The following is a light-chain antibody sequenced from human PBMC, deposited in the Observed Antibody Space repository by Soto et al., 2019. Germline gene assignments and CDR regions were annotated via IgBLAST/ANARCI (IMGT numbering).Light chain of an antibody. CDR3: CSYAGTFTFL. V-gene: IGLV2-23*03. CDR1: SSDVGSYNL. Sequence: QSALTQPASVSGSPGQSITVSCTGTSSDVGSYNLVSWYQQHPGKAPKLIIYEGSKRPSGVSNRFSGSKSGSTASLTISGLQTEDEADYYCCSYAGTFTFLFGGETKLTVL. CDR2: EGS. J-gene: IGLJ2*01.